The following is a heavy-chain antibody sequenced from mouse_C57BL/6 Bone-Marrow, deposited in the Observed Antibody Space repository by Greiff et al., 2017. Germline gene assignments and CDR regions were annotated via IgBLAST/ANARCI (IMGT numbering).Heavy chain of an antibody. D-gene: IGHD2-4*01. J-gene: IGHJ3*01. CDR1: GYTFTSYW. CDR2: IHPSDSDT. V-gene: IGHV1-74*01. CDR3: AIQGLRQGLFAY. Sequence: QVQLKQPGAELVKPGASVKVSCKASGYTFTSYWMHWVKQRPGQGLEWIGRIHPSDSDTNYNQKFKGKATLTVDKSSSTAYMQLSSLTSEDSAVYYCAIQGLRQGLFAYWGQGTLVTVSA.